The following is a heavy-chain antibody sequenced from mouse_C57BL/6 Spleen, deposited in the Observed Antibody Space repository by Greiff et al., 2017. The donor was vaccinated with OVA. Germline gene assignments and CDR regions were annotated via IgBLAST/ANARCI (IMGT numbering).Heavy chain of an antibody. CDR1: GYSITSGYY. V-gene: IGHV3-6*01. CDR3: ARDYDYYYYAMDY. J-gene: IGHJ4*01. CDR2: ISYDGSN. D-gene: IGHD2-4*01. Sequence: EVQRVESGPGLVKPSQSLSLTCSVTGYSITSGYYWNWIRQFPGNKLEWMGYISYDGSNNYNPSLKNRISISRDTSKNQFFLKLNSVTTEDTATYYCARDYDYYYYAMDYWGQGTSVTVSS.